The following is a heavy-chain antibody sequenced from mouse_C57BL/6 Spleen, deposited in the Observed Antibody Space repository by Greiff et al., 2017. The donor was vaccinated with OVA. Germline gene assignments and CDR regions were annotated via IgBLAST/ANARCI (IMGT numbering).Heavy chain of an antibody. Sequence: EVHLVESGGGLVKPGGSLKLSCAASGFTFSDYGMHWVRQAPEKGLEWVAYISSGSSTIYYADTVKGRFTISRDNAKNTLFLQMTSLRSEDTAMYYCARRSTMVTGEFAYWGQGTLVTVSA. V-gene: IGHV5-17*01. CDR3: ARRSTMVTGEFAY. CDR1: GFTFSDYG. CDR2: ISSGSSTI. J-gene: IGHJ3*01. D-gene: IGHD2-2*01.